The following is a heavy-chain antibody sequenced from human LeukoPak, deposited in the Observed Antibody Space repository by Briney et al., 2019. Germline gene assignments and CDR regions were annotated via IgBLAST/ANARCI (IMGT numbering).Heavy chain of an antibody. V-gene: IGHV3-9*01. D-gene: IGHD3-3*01. CDR2: ISWNSGSI. CDR1: GFTFDDYA. Sequence: GRSLRLSCAASGFTFDDYAMHWVRQAPGKGLEWVSGISWNSGSIVYADSVKGRFAISRDNSKNTLFLQMNSLRADDTALYYCARWDTIFGVVDYWGQGTLVTVSS. CDR3: ARWDTIFGVVDY. J-gene: IGHJ4*02.